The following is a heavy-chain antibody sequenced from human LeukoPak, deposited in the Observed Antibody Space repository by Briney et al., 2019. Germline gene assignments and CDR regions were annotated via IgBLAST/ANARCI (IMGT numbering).Heavy chain of an antibody. Sequence: GGSLRLSCAASGFTFSSYGMHWVRQAPGKGLEWVAVISYDGSNKYYADSVKGRFTISRDNSKNTLYLQMNSLRAEDTAVYYCAKDLMRDRWFGESWGQGTLVTVSS. D-gene: IGHD3-10*01. J-gene: IGHJ1*01. CDR1: GFTFSSYG. V-gene: IGHV3-30*18. CDR2: ISYDGSNK. CDR3: AKDLMRDRWFGES.